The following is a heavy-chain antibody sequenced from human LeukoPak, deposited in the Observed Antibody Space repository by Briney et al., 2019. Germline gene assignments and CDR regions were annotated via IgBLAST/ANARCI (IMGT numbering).Heavy chain of an antibody. D-gene: IGHD2-15*01. V-gene: IGHV1-2*02. CDR3: ARLKRMVTSYAFDI. CDR1: GYTFTGYY. J-gene: IGHJ3*02. Sequence: ASVKVSCKASGYTFTGYYMHWVRQAPGQGLEWMGWINPNSGGTSYAQKFQGRVTMTRDTSISTAYMELSRLRSDDTALYYCARLKRMVTSYAFDIWGQGTMVTVSS. CDR2: INPNSGGT.